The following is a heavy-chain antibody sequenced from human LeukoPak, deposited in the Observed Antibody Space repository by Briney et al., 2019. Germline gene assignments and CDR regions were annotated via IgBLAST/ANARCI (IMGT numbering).Heavy chain of an antibody. V-gene: IGHV1-2*02. CDR1: GYKFIDYY. CDR2: INPNSGGT. Sequence: GASVKVSCKSSGYKFIDYYMHWVRQAPRQGLEWMGWINPNSGGTNYAQKFQGRVSMTRDTSISTLYMDLSSLRSDDTAVYYCAREPRPRGGWFVSEWGQGTRVTVSS. D-gene: IGHD6-19*01. CDR3: AREPRPRGGWFVSE. J-gene: IGHJ4*02.